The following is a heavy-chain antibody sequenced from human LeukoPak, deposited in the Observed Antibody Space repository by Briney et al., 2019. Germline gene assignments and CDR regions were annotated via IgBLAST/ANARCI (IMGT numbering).Heavy chain of an antibody. CDR2: IYTSGST. D-gene: IGHD2-8*01. V-gene: IGHV4-61*02. CDR3: ARDPLGYCTNGVCYSFDY. CDR1: GGSISSGSYY. Sequence: SQTLSLTCTVSGGSISSGSYYWSWIRQPAGKGLEWIGRIYTSGSTNYNPSLKSRVTISVDTSKNQFSLKLSPVTAADTAVYYCARDPLGYCTNGVCYSFDYWGQGTLVTVSS. J-gene: IGHJ4*02.